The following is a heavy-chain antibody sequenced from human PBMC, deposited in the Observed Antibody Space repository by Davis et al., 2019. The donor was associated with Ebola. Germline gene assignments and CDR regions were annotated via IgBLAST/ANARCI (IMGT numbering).Heavy chain of an antibody. V-gene: IGHV1-46*01. D-gene: IGHD2-2*02. CDR1: GYTFTSYY. Sequence: ASVKVSCKASGYTFTSYYMHWVRQAPGQGLEWMGIINPSGGSTSYAQKFQGRVTMTRDTSTSTVYMELSSLRSEDTAVYYCAKTELYDYYYYGMDVWGQGTTVTVSS. J-gene: IGHJ6*02. CDR2: INPSGGST. CDR3: AKTELYDYYYYGMDV.